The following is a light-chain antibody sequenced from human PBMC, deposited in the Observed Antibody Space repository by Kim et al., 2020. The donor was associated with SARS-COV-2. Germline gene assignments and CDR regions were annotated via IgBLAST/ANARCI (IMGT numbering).Light chain of an antibody. CDR2: GAS. CDR1: QSINGDK. Sequence: EIVLTQSPGTLSLSPGERATLSCRASQSINGDKLAWYQQKPGQAPRLLMYGASSRATGIPDRFSGSGSGRDFTLAISRLEPEDFAVFYCQQYGNSPLTFGGGTKVYIK. J-gene: IGKJ4*01. CDR3: QQYGNSPLT. V-gene: IGKV3-20*01.